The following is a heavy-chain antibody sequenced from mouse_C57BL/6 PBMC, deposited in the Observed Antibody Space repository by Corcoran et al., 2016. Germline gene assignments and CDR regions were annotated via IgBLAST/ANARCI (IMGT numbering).Heavy chain of an antibody. D-gene: IGHD2-1*01. Sequence: EVQLQQSGPELVKPGASVKIPCKASGYTFTDYNMDWVKQSHGKSLEWIGDINPNNGGTIYNQKFKGKATLTVDKSSSTAYMQLSSLTSEDSAVYFCARQQIYYGNPYAMDYWGQGTSVTVSS. CDR2: INPNNGGT. CDR1: GYTFTDYN. J-gene: IGHJ4*01. CDR3: ARQQIYYGNPYAMDY. V-gene: IGHV1-18*01.